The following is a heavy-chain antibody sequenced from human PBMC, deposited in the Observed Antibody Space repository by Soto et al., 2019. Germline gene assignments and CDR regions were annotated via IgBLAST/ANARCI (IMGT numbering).Heavy chain of an antibody. CDR1: GFIFSNFG. CDR3: ARGLRSVLDY. CDR2: ISSDEKIK. D-gene: IGHD6-6*01. V-gene: IGHV3-33*01. J-gene: IGHJ4*02. Sequence: GGSLRLSCVASGFIFSNFGMHWVRQAPGKGLEWVAVISSDEKIKQYADSVRGRFAISRDDSKNTLYLQMTSLRAEDTAIYYCARGLRSVLDYWGQGTLVTVSS.